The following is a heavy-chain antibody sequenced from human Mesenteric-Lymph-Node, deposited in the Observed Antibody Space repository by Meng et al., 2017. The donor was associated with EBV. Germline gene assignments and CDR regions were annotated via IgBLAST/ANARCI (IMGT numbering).Heavy chain of an antibody. D-gene: IGHD1-26*01. Sequence: QVQLQPWGAGLWKPSETMSLTCAVYGGSFSGYYWTWIRQPPETGLEWIGEINHNGVADYNPSLKSRVTISVDTSKNQFSLRLTSVTAADTAVYYCARGHMWDNKFDPWGQGTLVTVSS. V-gene: IGHV4-34*01. CDR1: GGSFSGYY. J-gene: IGHJ5*02. CDR3: ARGHMWDNKFDP. CDR2: INHNGVA.